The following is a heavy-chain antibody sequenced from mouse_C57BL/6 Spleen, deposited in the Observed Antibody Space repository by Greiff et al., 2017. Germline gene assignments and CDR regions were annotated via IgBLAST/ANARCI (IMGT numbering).Heavy chain of an antibody. CDR2: INPNNGGT. V-gene: IGHV1-18*01. J-gene: IGHJ2*01. CDR3: ARKRYSNYVGYFDY. Sequence: VKQSHGKSLEWIGDINPNNGGTIYNQKFKGKATLTVDKSSSTAYMELRSLTSEDTAVYYCARKRYSNYVGYFDYWGQGTTLTVSS. D-gene: IGHD2-5*01.